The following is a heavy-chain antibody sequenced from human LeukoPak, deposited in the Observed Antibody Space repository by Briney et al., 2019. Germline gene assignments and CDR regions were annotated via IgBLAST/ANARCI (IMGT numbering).Heavy chain of an antibody. J-gene: IGHJ4*02. CDR1: GGTFSSYA. CDR2: IIPILGIA. V-gene: IGHV1-69*04. Sequence: SVKVSCKASGGTFSSYAISWVRQAPGQGLEWMGRIIPILGIANYARKFQGRVTITADKSTSTAYMELSSLRSEDTAVYYCARDPERWLQLASFDYWGPGTLVTVSS. D-gene: IGHD5-24*01. CDR3: ARDPERWLQLASFDY.